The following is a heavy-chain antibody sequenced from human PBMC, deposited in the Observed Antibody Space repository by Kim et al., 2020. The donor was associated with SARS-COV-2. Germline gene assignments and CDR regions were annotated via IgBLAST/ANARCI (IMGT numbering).Heavy chain of an antibody. CDR3: AKARDGYNYDSDY. Sequence: YTESVKGRFTISRHNSNNTLYLEMNRQRAEDTALSYCAKARDGYNYDSDYWGQGTLVTVSS. V-gene: IGHV3-23*01. D-gene: IGHD5-12*01. J-gene: IGHJ4*02.